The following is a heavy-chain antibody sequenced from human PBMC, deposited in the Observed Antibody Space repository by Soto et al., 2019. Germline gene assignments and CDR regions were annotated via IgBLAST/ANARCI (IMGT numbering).Heavy chain of an antibody. J-gene: IGHJ4*02. CDR1: GGSFSGYY. V-gene: IGHV4-34*01. CDR2: INHSGST. CDR3: ARGGARYCSGGSCYSFDY. Sequence: QVQLQQWGAGLLKPSETLSLTCAVYGGSFSGYYWSWIRQPPGKGLEWIGEINHSGSTNYNPSLKSRVTISVDTSTNQFSLKLSSVTAADTAVYYCARGGARYCSGGSCYSFDYWGQGTLVTVSS. D-gene: IGHD2-15*01.